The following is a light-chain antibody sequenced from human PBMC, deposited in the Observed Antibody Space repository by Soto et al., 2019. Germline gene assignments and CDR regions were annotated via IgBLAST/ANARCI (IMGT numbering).Light chain of an antibody. CDR3: QQTYSNRLS. J-gene: IGKJ4*01. Sequence: DIQLTQSPSFLSPSIGESVTITCRASQVISTSLAWYQVKPGKAPKLLIHASSTLQSGVPSRFSGTGSGTDFTLTISDLQPEDCATYYCQQTYSNRLSFGGGTKVDIK. V-gene: IGKV1-39*01. CDR2: ASS. CDR1: QVISTS.